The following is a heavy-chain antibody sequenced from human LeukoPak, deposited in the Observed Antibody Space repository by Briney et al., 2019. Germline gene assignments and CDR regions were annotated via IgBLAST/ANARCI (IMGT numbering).Heavy chain of an antibody. CDR3: ARGGQWLITN. J-gene: IGHJ4*02. Sequence: GGSLRLSCAASGFTFDDYTMHWVRLPPGKGLEWVSLISGGGGSTHYGDSVRGRFTISRDNSKNSLYLQVNSLRTEDTALYYCARGGQWLITNWGQGTLVTVSS. CDR1: GFTFDDYT. CDR2: ISGGGGST. D-gene: IGHD6-19*01. V-gene: IGHV3-43*02.